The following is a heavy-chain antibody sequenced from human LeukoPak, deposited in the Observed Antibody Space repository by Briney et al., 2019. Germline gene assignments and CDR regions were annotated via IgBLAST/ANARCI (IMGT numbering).Heavy chain of an antibody. Sequence: GGSLRLSCAASGFTFDVYGMSWVRQAPGKGLEWVSGINWNGGSTGYADSVKGRFTISRDNAKNSLYLQMNSLRAEDTALYYCARVQVSRRYYYYYMDVWGKGTTVTVSS. CDR3: ARVQVSRRYYYYYMDV. CDR2: INWNGGST. D-gene: IGHD4-11*01. CDR1: GFTFDVYG. J-gene: IGHJ6*03. V-gene: IGHV3-20*04.